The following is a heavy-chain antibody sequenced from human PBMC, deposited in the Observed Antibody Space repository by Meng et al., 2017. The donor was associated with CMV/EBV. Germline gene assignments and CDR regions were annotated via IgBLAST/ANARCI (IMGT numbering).Heavy chain of an antibody. CDR2: ISSSSSYI. Sequence: GESLKISCAASGFTFSSYSMNWVRQAPGKGLEWVSSISSSSSYIYYADSVKGRFTISRDNTKNSLYLQMNSLGAEGTAVYYCAREVGAIDFWGQGTLVTVSS. J-gene: IGHJ4*02. CDR1: GFTFSSYS. D-gene: IGHD1-26*01. V-gene: IGHV3-21*01. CDR3: AREVGAIDF.